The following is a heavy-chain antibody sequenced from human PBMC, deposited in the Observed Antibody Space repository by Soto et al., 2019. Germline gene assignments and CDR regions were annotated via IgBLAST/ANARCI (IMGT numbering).Heavy chain of an antibody. Sequence: SLRLSCAASGFTFSSYAIKWVRQAPGKGLEWVSLIGESGTPTYYADSVKGRFTISRDNSGNTLFLEMYSLRAEDTAVYYCARYIPGVRYYGMDVWGQGTTVTVSS. D-gene: IGHD2-2*01. CDR3: ARYIPGVRYYGMDV. CDR2: IGESGTPT. V-gene: IGHV3-23*01. J-gene: IGHJ6*02. CDR1: GFTFSSYA.